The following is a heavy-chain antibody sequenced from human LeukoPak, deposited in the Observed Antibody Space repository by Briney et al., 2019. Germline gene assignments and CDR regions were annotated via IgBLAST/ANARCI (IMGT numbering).Heavy chain of an antibody. CDR3: ARDALTAAGAGITYYYYYMDV. D-gene: IGHD6-13*01. J-gene: IGHJ6*03. V-gene: IGHV3-11*04. CDR2: INGGGTTT. CDR1: GFAFRDYY. Sequence: GGSLRLSCAASGFAFRDYYMSWIRQTPGKGLEWVSFINGGGTTTYYADSVKGRFTISRDNAKKSVYLEMNSLRAEDTGVYYCARDALTAAGAGITYYYYYMDVWGKGTTVSVSS.